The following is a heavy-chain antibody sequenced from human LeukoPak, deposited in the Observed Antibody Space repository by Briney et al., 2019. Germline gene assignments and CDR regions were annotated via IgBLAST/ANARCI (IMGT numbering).Heavy chain of an antibody. Sequence: GRSLRLSCAASGFTFSSYAMHWVRQAPGKGLEWVAVIWYDGSNKYYADSVKGRFTISRDNSKNTLYLQMNSLRAEDTAVYYCAKGVAVAGVAYFDYWGQGALVTVSS. CDR3: AKGVAVAGVAYFDY. V-gene: IGHV3-33*06. D-gene: IGHD6-19*01. CDR2: IWYDGSNK. CDR1: GFTFSSYA. J-gene: IGHJ4*02.